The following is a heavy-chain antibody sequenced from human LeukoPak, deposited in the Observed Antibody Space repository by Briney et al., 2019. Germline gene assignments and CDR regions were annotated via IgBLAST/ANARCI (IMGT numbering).Heavy chain of an antibody. CDR1: GFTFSSYA. V-gene: IGHV3-23*01. J-gene: IGHJ5*02. Sequence: GGSLRLPCAASGFTFSSYAMSWVRQAPGKGLEWVSAISGSGGSTYYADSVKGRFTISRDNSKNTLYLQMNSLRAEDTAVYYCAKTYGDYEYNWFDPWGQGTLVTVSS. D-gene: IGHD4-17*01. CDR2: ISGSGGST. CDR3: AKTYGDYEYNWFDP.